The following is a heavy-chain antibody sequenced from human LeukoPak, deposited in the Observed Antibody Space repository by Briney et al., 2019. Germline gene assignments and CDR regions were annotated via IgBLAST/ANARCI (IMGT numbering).Heavy chain of an antibody. D-gene: IGHD3-22*01. CDR2: INHSGST. Sequence: PSETLSLTCTVSGGSISSSSYYWGWIRQPPGKGLEWIGEINHSGSTNYNPSLKSRVTISVDTSKNQFSLKLSSVTAADTAVYYCAREKGRNYYDSSGSRAYAFDIWGQGTMVTVSS. CDR1: GGSISSSSYY. J-gene: IGHJ3*02. CDR3: AREKGRNYYDSSGSRAYAFDI. V-gene: IGHV4-39*07.